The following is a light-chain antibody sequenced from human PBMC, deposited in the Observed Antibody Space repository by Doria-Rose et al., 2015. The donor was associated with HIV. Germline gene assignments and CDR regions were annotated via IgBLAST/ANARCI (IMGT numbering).Light chain of an antibody. CDR3: QQYNNYSSS. Sequence: VTITCRASQSVSDWLAWYQQKPGKAPNLLIYKAPSLESGVPSRFSGSGSGTEFTLTISSLQPDDFATYYCQQYNNYSSSFGQGTKLEIK. CDR1: QSVSDW. V-gene: IGKV1-5*03. J-gene: IGKJ2*03. CDR2: KAP.